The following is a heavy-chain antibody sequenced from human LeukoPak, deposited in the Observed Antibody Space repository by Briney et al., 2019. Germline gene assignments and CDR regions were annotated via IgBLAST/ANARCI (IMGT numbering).Heavy chain of an antibody. CDR2: MHHSGTT. J-gene: IGHJ4*02. Sequence: SETLSLTCTVSGVSIRSSNNFWGWIRQPPGKGLEWIGSMHHSGTTYYIPSLRSRATISVDTSKNQFSLKLSSVTAADTAVYYCARHEEEDGYNAKTFDFRGQGTLVTVSS. V-gene: IGHV4-39*01. CDR3: ARHEEEDGYNAKTFDF. D-gene: IGHD5-24*01. CDR1: GVSIRSSNNF.